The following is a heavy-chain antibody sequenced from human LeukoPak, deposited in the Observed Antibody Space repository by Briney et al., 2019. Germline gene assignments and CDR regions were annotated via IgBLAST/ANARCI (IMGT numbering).Heavy chain of an antibody. V-gene: IGHV4-30-4*08. Sequence: SQTLSLTCTVSGGSISSGGYYWSWIRQPPGKGLEGIGYIYYSGSTYYNPSLKSRVTISVDTSKNQFSLKLSSVTAADTDVYYCASARDSSGWSDYWGQGTLVTVSS. J-gene: IGHJ4*02. D-gene: IGHD6-19*01. CDR3: ASARDSSGWSDY. CDR1: GGSISSGGYY. CDR2: IYYSGST.